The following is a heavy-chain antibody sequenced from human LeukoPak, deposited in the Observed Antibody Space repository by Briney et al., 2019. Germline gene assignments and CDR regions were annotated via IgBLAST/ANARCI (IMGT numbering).Heavy chain of an antibody. Sequence: SETLSLTCTVSGGSIRSYYWSWIRQPPGKGLEWIGYIYYSGSTNYNPSLKSRVTISVDTSKNQFSLKLSSVTAADTAVYYCASTNCGGDCYSLGAPWYYYYMDVWGKGTTVTVSS. D-gene: IGHD2-21*02. CDR3: ASTNCGGDCYSLGAPWYYYYMDV. CDR1: GGSIRSYY. J-gene: IGHJ6*03. CDR2: IYYSGST. V-gene: IGHV4-59*01.